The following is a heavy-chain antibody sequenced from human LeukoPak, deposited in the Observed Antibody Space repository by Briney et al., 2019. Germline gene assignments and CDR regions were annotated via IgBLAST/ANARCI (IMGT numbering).Heavy chain of an antibody. CDR1: GFTFSDSY. CDR2: ITSSGSTV. J-gene: IGHJ4*02. Sequence: GGSLRLSCAASGFTFSDSYVNWIRQAPGKGLEWVSYITSSGSTVYYADSVKGRFTISRDNAKNSLYLQMNSLRAEDTAVYNCARSYGAAFDYWGQGTRVTVSS. CDR3: ARSYGAAFDY. V-gene: IGHV3-11*01. D-gene: IGHD2-15*01.